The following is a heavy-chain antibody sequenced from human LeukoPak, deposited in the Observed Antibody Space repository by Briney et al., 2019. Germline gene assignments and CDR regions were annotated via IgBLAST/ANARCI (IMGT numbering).Heavy chain of an antibody. CDR3: AKDRGIAVAGTYYFDY. CDR2: IRYDGSNK. CDR1: GFTFSSYG. V-gene: IGHV3-30*02. D-gene: IGHD6-19*01. J-gene: IGHJ4*02. Sequence: GGSLRLSCAASGFTFSSYGMHWVRQAPGKGLEWVAFIRYDGSNKYYADSVKGRFTISRDNSKNTLYLQMNSLRAEDTAAYYCAKDRGIAVAGTYYFDYWGQGTLVTVSS.